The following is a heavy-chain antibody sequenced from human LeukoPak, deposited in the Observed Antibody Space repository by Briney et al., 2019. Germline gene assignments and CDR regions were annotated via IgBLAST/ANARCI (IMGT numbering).Heavy chain of an antibody. CDR2: ISGSGGST. CDR1: GFTFSSYA. J-gene: IGHJ4*02. D-gene: IGHD6-19*01. CDR3: ARGEQWLVTHFDY. Sequence: GGSLRLSCAASGFTFSSYAMSWVRQAPGKGLEWVSAISGSGGSTYYADSVKGRFTISRDNSKNTLYLQMNSLRAEDTAVYYCARGEQWLVTHFDYWGQGTLVTVSS. V-gene: IGHV3-23*01.